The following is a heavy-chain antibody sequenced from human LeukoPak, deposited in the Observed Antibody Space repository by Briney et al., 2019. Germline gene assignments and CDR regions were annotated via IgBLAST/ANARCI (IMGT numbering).Heavy chain of an antibody. CDR3: AREGYDYGDYYFDY. CDR2: IYTSGST. V-gene: IGHV4-61*02. J-gene: IGHJ4*02. Sequence: SETLSLTCTVSGGSISSGSYYWSWIRQPAGKGLEWIGRIYTSGSTNYNPSLKSRVTMSVDTSKNQFSLKLSSVTAADTAVYYCAREGYDYGDYYFDYWGQGTLVTVSS. D-gene: IGHD4-17*01. CDR1: GGSISSGSYY.